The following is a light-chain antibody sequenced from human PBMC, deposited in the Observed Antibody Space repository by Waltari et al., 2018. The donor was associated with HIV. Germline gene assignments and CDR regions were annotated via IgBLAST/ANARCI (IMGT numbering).Light chain of an antibody. J-gene: IGKJ2*01. Sequence: EIVLTQSPLTLSVSPGERAILSCRASQTIDTNLAWYQQKPGQAPRLPIYAASTRAPGIPPKFSGSGSGTRFTLTISSLQSEDFAVYYCQQYNVWPPNTFGQGTKVEIK. CDR2: AAS. CDR3: QQYNVWPPNT. CDR1: QTIDTN. V-gene: IGKV3-15*01.